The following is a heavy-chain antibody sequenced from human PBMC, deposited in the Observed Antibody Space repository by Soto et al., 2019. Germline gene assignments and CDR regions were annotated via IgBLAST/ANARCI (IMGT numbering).Heavy chain of an antibody. D-gene: IGHD2-8*01. CDR2: ISGSGGST. Sequence: PRGSLRLSCAASGFTFSRYAMSWVRQAPGKGLEWVSAISGSGGSTYYAYSVKGRFTISRDNGRNSVYLQMNSLRAEDTAVYYCAKVGVLRTSIRWLDHLRQRALVAASS. J-gene: IGHJ5*02. V-gene: IGHV3-23*01. CDR1: GFTFSRYA. CDR3: AKVGVLRTSIRWLDH.